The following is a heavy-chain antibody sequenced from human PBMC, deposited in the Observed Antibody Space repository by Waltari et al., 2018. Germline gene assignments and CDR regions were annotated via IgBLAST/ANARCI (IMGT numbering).Heavy chain of an antibody. CDR3: ARDLTVTTGNDAFDI. CDR1: GFTFSSYW. D-gene: IGHD4-4*01. J-gene: IGHJ3*02. Sequence: EVQLVASGGGLVQPGGSLRLSCAASGFTFSSYWMPWVRPAPGKGLVWVSRSKTDGSSTSYADSVKGRFTISRDNAKNTLYRQMNSLRAEDTAVYYCARDLTVTTGNDAFDIWGQGTMVTVSS. V-gene: IGHV3-74*01. CDR2: SKTDGSST.